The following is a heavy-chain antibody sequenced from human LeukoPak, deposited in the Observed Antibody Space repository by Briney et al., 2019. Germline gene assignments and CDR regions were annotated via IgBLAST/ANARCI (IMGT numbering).Heavy chain of an antibody. D-gene: IGHD3-3*01. CDR2: INPSGGST. Sequence: ASVKVSCKASGYTFTSYYMHWVRQAPGQGLEWMGIINPSGGSTSYAQKFQGRVTMTRDTSTSTVYMELSSLRFEDTAVYYCAADFGGLFDYWGQGTLVTVSS. J-gene: IGHJ4*02. V-gene: IGHV1-46*01. CDR3: AADFGGLFDY. CDR1: GYTFTSYY.